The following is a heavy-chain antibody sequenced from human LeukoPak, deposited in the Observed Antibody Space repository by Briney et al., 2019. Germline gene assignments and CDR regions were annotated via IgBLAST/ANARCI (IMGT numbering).Heavy chain of an antibody. Sequence: PGGSLTLSCAASGYTFSTYRKNWVRHAPGKGLEWVAGISGDGRERDYLDSVRGRFTISRDNAKNSLYLQMNSLTAEDTAVYYCGGDPDSWGQGTVVTVSS. CDR2: ISGDGRER. CDR1: GYTFSTYR. V-gene: IGHV3-7*04. CDR3: GGDPDS. J-gene: IGHJ5*01.